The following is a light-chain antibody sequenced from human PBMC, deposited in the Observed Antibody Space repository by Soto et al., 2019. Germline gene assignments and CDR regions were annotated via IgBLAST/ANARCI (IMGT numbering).Light chain of an antibody. CDR1: QSVSSSY. V-gene: IGKV3-20*01. CDR2: GAS. Sequence: EIVLTQSPGTLSLSPGERATLSCRTSQSVSSSYLAWYQHKPGQAPRLLIYGASSRATCIPDRFSGSGFGSAFTLTISRLEPEDFAVYYCKPYGSSLTFGGRTKVEI. CDR3: KPYGSSLT. J-gene: IGKJ4*01.